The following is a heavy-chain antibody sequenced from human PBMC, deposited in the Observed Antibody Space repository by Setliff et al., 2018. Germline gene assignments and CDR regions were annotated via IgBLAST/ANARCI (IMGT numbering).Heavy chain of an antibody. CDR2: IYPGDSIT. J-gene: IGHJ5*02. V-gene: IGHV5-51*01. CDR1: GYSFSTCW. Sequence: GESLKLSCKGSGYSFSTCWIGWVRQMPGKGLEWMGIIYPGDSITRYSPSFQGQVTISVDKSINTAYLQWSSLRAADTAIYYCARHPYYYGSGTYLDNNNRWFDPWGQGTLVTVSS. CDR3: ARHPYYYGSGTYLDNNNRWFDP. D-gene: IGHD3-10*01.